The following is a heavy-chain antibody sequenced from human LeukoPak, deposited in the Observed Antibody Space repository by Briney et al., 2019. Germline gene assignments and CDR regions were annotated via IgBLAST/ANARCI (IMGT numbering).Heavy chain of an antibody. J-gene: IGHJ4*02. CDR2: ISGSGGST. V-gene: IGHV3-23*01. Sequence: GGSLRLSCAASGFTFSSYAMSWVRQAPGKGLEWVSAISGSGGSTYCADSVKGRFTISRDNSKNTLYLQMNSLRAEDTAVYYCAKGSMVGVLCCFDYWGQGTLVTVSS. CDR1: GFTFSSYA. CDR3: AKGSMVGVLCCFDY. D-gene: IGHD3-10*01.